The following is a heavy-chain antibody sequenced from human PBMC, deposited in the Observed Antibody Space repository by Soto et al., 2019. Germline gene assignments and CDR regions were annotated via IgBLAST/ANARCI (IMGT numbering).Heavy chain of an antibody. Sequence: SETLSLTCAVYGGSFSGYYWSWIRQPPGKGLEWIGEINHRGSTNYNPSLKSRVTISVDTSKNQFSLKLSSVTAADTAVYYCARGYCSGGSCYQNYYYYMDVWGKGTTVTVSS. D-gene: IGHD2-15*01. J-gene: IGHJ6*03. V-gene: IGHV4-34*01. CDR1: GGSFSGYY. CDR3: ARGYCSGGSCYQNYYYYMDV. CDR2: INHRGST.